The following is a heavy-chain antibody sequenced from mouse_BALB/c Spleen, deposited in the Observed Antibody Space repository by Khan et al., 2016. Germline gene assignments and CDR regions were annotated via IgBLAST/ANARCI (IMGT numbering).Heavy chain of an antibody. CDR3: ASNWEGWYFDG. J-gene: IGHJ1*01. Sequence: EVQLQESGPGLVKPSQSLSLTCSVTGYSITSGYYWNWIRQFPGNKLEWMGYISYDGSNNYNPSLKNRISITRDTSKNQFFLKLNSVTTEDTATYNCASNWEGWYFDGWGAGTTVTVSA. CDR1: GYSITSGYY. V-gene: IGHV3-6*02. D-gene: IGHD4-1*01. CDR2: ISYDGSN.